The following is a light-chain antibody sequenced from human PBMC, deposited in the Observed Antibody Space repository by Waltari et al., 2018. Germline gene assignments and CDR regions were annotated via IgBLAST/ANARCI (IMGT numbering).Light chain of an antibody. CDR2: STN. CDR1: SGPVSPRDF. CDR3: VLYGGNGIWV. V-gene: IGLV8-61*01. Sequence: QTVVTQEPAFSVSPGGTITLTCALTSGPVSPRDFPSWYQQTPGQAPRTLIYSTNIRSSGVPDRFSGSIIGNKAALTITGAQADDESDYYCVLYGGNGIWVFGGGTRLTVL. J-gene: IGLJ3*02.